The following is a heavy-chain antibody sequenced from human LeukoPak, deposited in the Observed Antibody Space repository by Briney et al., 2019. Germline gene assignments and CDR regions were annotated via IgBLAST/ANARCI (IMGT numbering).Heavy chain of an antibody. CDR1: GYSISSGYY. V-gene: IGHV4-38-2*02. D-gene: IGHD2-21*02. CDR2: IYHSGST. CDR3: ARLTATPPYYYYYYMDV. Sequence: SETLSLTCTVSGYSISSGYYWGWIRQPPGKGLEWIGSIYHSGSTYYNPSLKSRVTISVDTSKNQFSLKLSSVTAADTAVYYCARLTATPPYYYYYYMDVWGKGTTVTISS. J-gene: IGHJ6*03.